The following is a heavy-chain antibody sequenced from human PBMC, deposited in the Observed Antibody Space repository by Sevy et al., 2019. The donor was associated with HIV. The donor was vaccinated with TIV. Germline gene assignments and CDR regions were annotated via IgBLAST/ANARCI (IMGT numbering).Heavy chain of an antibody. CDR3: ARDPRDSSGYYYYYGMDV. Sequence: SETLSLTCTVSGGSVSSGSYYWSWIRQPPGKGLEWIGYIYYSGSTNYNPSLKSRVTISVDTSKNQFPLKLSSVTAADTAVYYCARDPRDSSGYYYYYGMDVWGQGTTVTVSS. CDR1: GGSVSSGSYY. V-gene: IGHV4-61*01. J-gene: IGHJ6*02. CDR2: IYYSGST. D-gene: IGHD3-22*01.